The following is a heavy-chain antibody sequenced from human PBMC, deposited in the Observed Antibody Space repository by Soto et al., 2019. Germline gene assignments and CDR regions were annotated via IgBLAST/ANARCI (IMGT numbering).Heavy chain of an antibody. D-gene: IGHD3-16*02. CDR1: GFKFSDYL. Sequence: GGSLRRSWAASGFKFSDYLMSWVREAPGKGLEWVGNIKHDTSEAHYADSVKGRFTITRDNIKNFLFLQMNGLRSDDTASYYCARDGLLFSGPYRPSRFDYWGLGALGTVSS. CDR3: ARDGLLFSGPYRPSRFDY. CDR2: IKHDTSEA. V-gene: IGHV3-7*03. J-gene: IGHJ4*02.